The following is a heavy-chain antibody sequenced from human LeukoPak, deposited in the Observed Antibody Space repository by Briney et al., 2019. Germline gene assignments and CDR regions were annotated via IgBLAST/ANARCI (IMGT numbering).Heavy chain of an antibody. V-gene: IGHV3-11*01. CDR3: ARVEAQQLADY. CDR1: GFTFSDYY. CDR2: ISSSGSTI. Sequence: GGSLRLSCAASGFTFSDYYMSWIRQAPGKGLGWVSYISSSGSTIYYADSVKGRFTISRDNAKNSLYLQMNSLRAEDTAVYYCARVEAQQLADYWGQGTLATVSS. J-gene: IGHJ4*02. D-gene: IGHD6-13*01.